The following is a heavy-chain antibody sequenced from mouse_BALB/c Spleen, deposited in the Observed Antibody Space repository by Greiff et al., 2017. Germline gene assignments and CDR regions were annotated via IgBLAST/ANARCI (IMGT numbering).Heavy chain of an antibody. CDR1: GFNIKDTY. D-gene: IGHD1-1*01. CDR2: IDPANGNT. J-gene: IGHJ3*01. V-gene: IGHV14-3*02. CDR3: ARDCGRGFAY. Sequence: EVQLVESGAELVKPGASVKLSCTASGFNIKDTYMHWVKQRPEQGLEWIGRIDPANGNTKYDPKFQGKATITADTSSNTAYLQLSSLTSEDTAVYYCARDCGRGFAYWGQGTLVTVSA.